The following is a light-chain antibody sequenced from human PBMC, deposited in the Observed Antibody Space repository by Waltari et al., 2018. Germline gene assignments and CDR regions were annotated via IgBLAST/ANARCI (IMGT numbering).Light chain of an antibody. CDR3: QVWDYDTAHLV. CDR1: NIGAKS. Sequence: SYVLTQPPSVSVAPGKTARIACGGNNIGAKSVHWYQERPGQAPVLIIYYDSVRPSGIPERFSGSNSGNTATRTISRVEAGDEADYYCQVWDYDTAHLVFGGGTTLTVV. V-gene: IGLV3-21*04. CDR2: YDS. J-gene: IGLJ3*02.